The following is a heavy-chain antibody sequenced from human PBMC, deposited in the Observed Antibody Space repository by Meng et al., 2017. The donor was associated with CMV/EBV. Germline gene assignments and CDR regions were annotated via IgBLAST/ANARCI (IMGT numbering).Heavy chain of an antibody. CDR3: ASGALGYCSGGSCYPPYYGMDV. D-gene: IGHD2-15*01. CDR1: GGSISSGSYY. CDR2: IYYSGST. V-gene: IGHV4-39*07. J-gene: IGHJ6*02. Sequence: SETLSLTCTVSGGSISSGSYYWGWIRQPPGKGLEWIGSIYYSGSTYYNPSLKSRVTISVDTSKNQFSLKLSSVTAADTAVYYCASGALGYCSGGSCYPPYYGMDVWGQGTTVTVSS.